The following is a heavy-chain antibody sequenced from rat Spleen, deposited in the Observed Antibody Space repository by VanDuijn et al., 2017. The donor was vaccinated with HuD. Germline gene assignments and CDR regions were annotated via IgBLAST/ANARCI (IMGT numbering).Heavy chain of an antibody. J-gene: IGHJ1*01. CDR2: ISTGGGNT. D-gene: IGHD1-1*01. Sequence: EVQLVESGGGLVQPGRSLKLSCAASGFIFSTNDMAWVRQAPTKGLEWIASISTGGGNTYYRDSVKGRFTISRDNAKNTQYLQMDSLRSEDTATYYCARHSITTVAYWYFDFWGPGTMVTVSS. CDR1: GFIFSTND. V-gene: IGHV5S13*01. CDR3: ARHSITTVAYWYFDF.